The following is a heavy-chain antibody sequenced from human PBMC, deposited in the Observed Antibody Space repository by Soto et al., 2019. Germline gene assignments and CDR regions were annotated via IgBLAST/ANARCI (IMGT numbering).Heavy chain of an antibody. CDR2: FDPEDGEI. D-gene: IGHD6-19*01. Sequence: QVQLVQSGAEVKKPGASVKVSCKVSGYTLTELPMHWVRQAPGKGLEWMGGFDPEDGEIFYSQKFQGRVTLTEDTSKDTAYMELSSLRSEETDVYYCATEEVAGTAYWGQGTMVTVSS. CDR1: GYTLTELP. CDR3: ATEEVAGTAY. J-gene: IGHJ4*02. V-gene: IGHV1-24*01.